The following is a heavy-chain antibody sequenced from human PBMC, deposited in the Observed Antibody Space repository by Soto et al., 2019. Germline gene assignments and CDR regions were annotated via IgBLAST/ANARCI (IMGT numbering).Heavy chain of an antibody. CDR3: ARGSTAHKPGIAAAGTRARGNWFEP. CDR2: INHSGST. J-gene: IGHJ5*02. Sequence: SETLSLTCAVYGGSFSGYYWSWIRQPPGKGLEWIGEINHSGSTNYNPSLKSRVTISVDTSNNQFSLKLSSVTAADTAVYYCARGSTAHKPGIAAAGTRARGNWFEPWGQGTLLTVSS. V-gene: IGHV4-34*01. CDR1: GGSFSGYY. D-gene: IGHD6-13*01.